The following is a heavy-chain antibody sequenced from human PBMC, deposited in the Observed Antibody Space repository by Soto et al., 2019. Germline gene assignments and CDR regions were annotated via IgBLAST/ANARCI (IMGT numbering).Heavy chain of an antibody. CDR2: IYYSGST. J-gene: IGHJ4*02. V-gene: IGHV4-59*01. CDR1: GGSISSYY. Sequence: SETLSLTCTISGGSISSYYWSWIRQPPGKGLEWIGYIYYSGSTNYNPSLKGRVTISIDTSKNQFSLKLSSVTAADTAVYYCARFRLGQLSFFDYWGQGTLVTVSS. D-gene: IGHD1-1*01. CDR3: ARFRLGQLSFFDY.